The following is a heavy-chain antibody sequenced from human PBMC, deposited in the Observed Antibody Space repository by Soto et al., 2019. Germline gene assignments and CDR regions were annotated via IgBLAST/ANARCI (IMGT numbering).Heavy chain of an antibody. V-gene: IGHV4-34*01. J-gene: IGHJ5*02. Sequence: QVQLQQWGAGLLKPSETLSLTCAVYGGSFSGYYWSWIRQPPGKGLEWIGEINHSGSTNYNPSLKSRVTISVDTSKNQFSLQLSSVTAADTAVYYCARSRKDIVVVVAATPYLAFFDPWGQGTLVTVSS. CDR2: INHSGST. CDR1: GGSFSGYY. D-gene: IGHD2-15*01. CDR3: ARSRKDIVVVVAATPYLAFFDP.